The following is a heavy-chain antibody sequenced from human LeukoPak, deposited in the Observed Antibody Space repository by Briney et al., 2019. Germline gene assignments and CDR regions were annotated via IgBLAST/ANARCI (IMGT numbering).Heavy chain of an antibody. CDR1: GGSFSGYY. Sequence: SETLSLTCAVYGGSFSGYYWSWIRQPPGKGLEWIGEINHSGSTNYNPSLKSRVTISVDTSKNQFSLKLSSVTAEDTAVYYCARNTHRTSWSLGSWGQGTLVTVSS. CDR2: INHSGST. CDR3: ARNTHRTSWSLGS. V-gene: IGHV4-34*01. J-gene: IGHJ4*02. D-gene: IGHD2-2*01.